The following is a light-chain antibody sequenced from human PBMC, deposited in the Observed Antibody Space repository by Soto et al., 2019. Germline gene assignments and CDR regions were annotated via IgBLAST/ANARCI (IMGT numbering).Light chain of an antibody. J-gene: IGKJ4*01. CDR3: QQRSNWPLT. V-gene: IGKV3-11*01. CDR2: DAS. Sequence: EIVMTQSPATLSVSPGERATLSCRASQSVSRYLAWYQQRSGQAPRLLIYDASNRETGIPARFSGSGSGTEFTLTISSLEPEDFEVYDCQQRSNWPLTFGGGTKVDIK. CDR1: QSVSRY.